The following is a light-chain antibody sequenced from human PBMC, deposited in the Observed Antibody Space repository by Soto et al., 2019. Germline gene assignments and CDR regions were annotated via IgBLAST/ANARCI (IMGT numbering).Light chain of an antibody. CDR1: QTISSY. Sequence: DIQMTQSPSSLSASVGDRVTMTCRASQTISSYLNWYQQKPGKAPELLIYAASSLQRGVPSRFNGSGSWTDFPLTINSLQPQDFATYFCQQGYSVSWTFGQGTKVEIK. V-gene: IGKV1-39*01. CDR3: QQGYSVSWT. CDR2: AAS. J-gene: IGKJ1*01.